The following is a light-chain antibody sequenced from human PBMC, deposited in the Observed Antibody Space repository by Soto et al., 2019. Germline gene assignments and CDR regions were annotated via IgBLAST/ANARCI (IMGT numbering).Light chain of an antibody. V-gene: IGKV3-11*01. CDR2: DAY. CDR3: QQRHMWPIT. CDR1: QSFRGL. Sequence: EIVMTQSPATLSVSPGERATLSCRASQSFRGLLAWYQQKPGQAPRLLIYDAYNRATGIPPRFSGSGSGTDFNLTISSLEPEDSAVYYCQQRHMWPITFGQGTRLEIK. J-gene: IGKJ5*01.